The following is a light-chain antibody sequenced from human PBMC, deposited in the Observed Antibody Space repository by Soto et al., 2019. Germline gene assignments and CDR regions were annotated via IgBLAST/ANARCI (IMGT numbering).Light chain of an antibody. Sequence: DIQMTQYPASLCACVLDIVTITCRASQPISSWLAWYQQVPGQAPYLLIYPASTLQSGVPSRFSGSGSGTDFTLTINSLQPEDFATYYCQQGYNFPRAFGQGTKVDIK. CDR3: QQGYNFPRA. CDR2: PAS. CDR1: QPISSW. V-gene: IGKV1-12*01. J-gene: IGKJ1*01.